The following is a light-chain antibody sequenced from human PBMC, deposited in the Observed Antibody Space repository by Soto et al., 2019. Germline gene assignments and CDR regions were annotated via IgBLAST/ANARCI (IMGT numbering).Light chain of an antibody. CDR1: SSNIGSNT. Sequence: QSVLTQAPSASGTPGQGVAISCSGSSSNIGSNTVNWYQHLPGTAPKLLIYNNNQRPSGVPDRFSGSKSATSASLAISGLQSEDESVYYCATWDDSLNGPVFGGGTKLTVL. CDR2: NNN. J-gene: IGLJ2*01. V-gene: IGLV1-44*01. CDR3: ATWDDSLNGPV.